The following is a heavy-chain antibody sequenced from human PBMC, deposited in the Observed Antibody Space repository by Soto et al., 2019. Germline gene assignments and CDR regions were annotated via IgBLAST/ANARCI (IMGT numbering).Heavy chain of an antibody. CDR2: MNANNGNT. CDR3: ARDNGYSYGTGRVDY. V-gene: IGHV1-18*01. CDR1: GLSYASKS. D-gene: IGHD5-18*01. Sequence: KDPGLSYASKSLNWPRHATEKGLEWMGWMNANNGNTDYAQKLQGRVTMTTNTSMSTAYMELRSLRSDDTAVYYCARDNGYSYGTGRVDYWGQGTLVTVSS. J-gene: IGHJ4*02.